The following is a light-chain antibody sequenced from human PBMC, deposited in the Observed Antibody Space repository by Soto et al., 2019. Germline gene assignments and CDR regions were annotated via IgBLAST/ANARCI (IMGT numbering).Light chain of an antibody. CDR1: RSNIGSNT. V-gene: IGLV1-44*01. J-gene: IGLJ2*01. Sequence: QSVLTQPPSASGTPGQRVTISCSGSRSNIGSNTVNWYQQLPGTAPKLLIYSNNQRPSGVLDRFSGSKSGTSASLAISGLQYEDDAGYYCAAWDVSLNGVVFGGETKVTVL. CDR2: SNN. CDR3: AAWDVSLNGVV.